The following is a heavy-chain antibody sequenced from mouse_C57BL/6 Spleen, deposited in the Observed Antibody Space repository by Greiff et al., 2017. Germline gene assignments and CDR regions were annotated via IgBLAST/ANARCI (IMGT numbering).Heavy chain of an antibody. CDR2: ISYDGSN. V-gene: IGHV3-6*01. CDR3: ARDQDYDEKYFDV. CDR1: GYSITSGYY. D-gene: IGHD2-4*01. Sequence: DVQLQESGPGLVKPSQSLSLTCSVTGYSITSGYYWNWIRQFPGNKLEWMGYISYDGSNNYNPSLKDRISITRDTSKNQFFLKLNSVTTEDTATYYCARDQDYDEKYFDVWGTGTTVTVSS. J-gene: IGHJ1*03.